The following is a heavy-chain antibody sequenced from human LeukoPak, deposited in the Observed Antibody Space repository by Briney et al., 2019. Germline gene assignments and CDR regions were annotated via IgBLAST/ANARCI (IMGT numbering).Heavy chain of an antibody. V-gene: IGHV3-53*01. CDR1: GFTASSNY. Sequence: PGGSLRLSCAASGFTASSNYMSWVRQAPGKGLEWVSVIYSGGSTYYADSVKGRFTISRDNSRNTLYLQMNSLRAEDTAVYYCARDHSSSTFDPWGQGTLVTVSS. CDR2: IYSGGST. J-gene: IGHJ5*02. D-gene: IGHD6-6*01. CDR3: ARDHSSSTFDP.